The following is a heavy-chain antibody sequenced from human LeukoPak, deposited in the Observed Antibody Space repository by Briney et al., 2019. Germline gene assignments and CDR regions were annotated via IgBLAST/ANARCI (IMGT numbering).Heavy chain of an antibody. V-gene: IGHV5-10-1*01. CDR2: IDPSDSYT. D-gene: IGHD1-26*01. CDR1: GYSFTSYW. CDR3: ARRGGAGEIFDY. J-gene: IGHJ4*02. Sequence: GESLKISCKGSGYSFTSYWISWLRQMPGKGLEWMGRIDPSDSYTNYSPSFQGHVTISADKSISTAYLQWSSLEASDTAMYYCARRGGAGEIFDYWGQGTLVTVSS.